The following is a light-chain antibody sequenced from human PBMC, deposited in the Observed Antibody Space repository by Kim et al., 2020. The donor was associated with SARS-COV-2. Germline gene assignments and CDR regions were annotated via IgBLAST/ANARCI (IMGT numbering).Light chain of an antibody. J-gene: IGLJ3*02. CDR2: DNN. Sequence: GQRVTISCSGSSSNIGNNYVSWYQQLPGTAPKLLIYDNNKRPSGIPDRFSGSKSGASATLGIAGLQTGDEADYYCGTWDSSLSAPVFGGGTKLTVL. CDR3: GTWDSSLSAPV. CDR1: SSNIGNNY. V-gene: IGLV1-51*01.